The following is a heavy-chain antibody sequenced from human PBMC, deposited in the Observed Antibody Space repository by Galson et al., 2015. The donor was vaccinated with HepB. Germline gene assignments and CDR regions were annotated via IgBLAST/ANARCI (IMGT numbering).Heavy chain of an antibody. CDR2: IYPGDSDT. J-gene: IGHJ3*02. CDR1: GYSFTSYW. D-gene: IGHD1-26*01. Sequence: QSGAEVKKPGESLKISCKGSGYSFTSYWIGWVRQMPGKGLEWMGIIYPGDSDTRYSPSFQGQVTISADKSISTAYLQWSSLKASDTAMYYCARTPRFEWELFVYAFDIWGQGTMVTVSS. V-gene: IGHV5-51*03. CDR3: ARTPRFEWELFVYAFDI.